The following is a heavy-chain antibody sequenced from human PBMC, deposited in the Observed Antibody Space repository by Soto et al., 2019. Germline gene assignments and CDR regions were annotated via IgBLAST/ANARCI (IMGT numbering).Heavy chain of an antibody. CDR2: INHSGST. D-gene: IGHD2-21*02. CDR1: GGSFSGYY. CDR3: ASLGYCGGDCYRPVDY. Sequence: SETLSLTCAVYGGSFSGYYWSWIRQSPGKGLEWIGEINHSGSTNYNPSLKSRVTISIDTSKNQFSLKLTSVTAADTAVYYCASLGYCGGDCYRPVDYWGQGTLVTVSS. V-gene: IGHV4-34*01. J-gene: IGHJ4*02.